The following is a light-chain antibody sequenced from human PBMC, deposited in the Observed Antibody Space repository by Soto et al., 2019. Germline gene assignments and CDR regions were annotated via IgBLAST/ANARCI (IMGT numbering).Light chain of an antibody. Sequence: DIQMTQSPSSLSESVVDRATITFRASQSINNYLAWYQQKPAKVPRLLIYAASTMQSADTSRFSGSRSGTDFTIPSSSMQPEDVATYYCQKYNSAVDTFGGGTKVDNK. V-gene: IGKV1-27*01. CDR1: QSINNY. J-gene: IGKJ4*01. CDR3: QKYNSAVDT. CDR2: AAS.